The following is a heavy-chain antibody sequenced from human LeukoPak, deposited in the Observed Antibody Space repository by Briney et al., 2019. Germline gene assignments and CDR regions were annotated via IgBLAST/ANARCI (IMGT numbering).Heavy chain of an antibody. Sequence: ASVKVSCKASGYXFTSYAIHWVRQAPGQGLEWMGQITPSGGTNYPQKFQGRVAITWDTSITTAYMDLSRLTSDDTAVYYCARDRYGDGFAHLDYWGQGALVTVSS. V-gene: IGHV1-2*06. CDR3: ARDRYGDGFAHLDY. CDR2: ITPSGGT. J-gene: IGHJ4*02. CDR1: GYXFTSYA. D-gene: IGHD5-24*01.